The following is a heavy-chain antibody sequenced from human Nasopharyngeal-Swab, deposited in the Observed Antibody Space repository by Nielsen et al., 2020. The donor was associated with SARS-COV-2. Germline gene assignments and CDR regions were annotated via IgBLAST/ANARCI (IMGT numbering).Heavy chain of an antibody. Sequence: SKTLSLTCTVSGGSISGSYWSWIRQPPGKGLEWLGYIYSSGYSNYNPSLKSRVTLSVDTSKNQFSLKLRSVTAADTAVYYCAKVKGLGASYYDPWGQGTLVTVPS. J-gene: IGHJ4*02. CDR2: IYSSGYS. CDR1: GGSISGSY. CDR3: AKVKGLGASYYDP. D-gene: IGHD1-26*01. V-gene: IGHV4-59*01.